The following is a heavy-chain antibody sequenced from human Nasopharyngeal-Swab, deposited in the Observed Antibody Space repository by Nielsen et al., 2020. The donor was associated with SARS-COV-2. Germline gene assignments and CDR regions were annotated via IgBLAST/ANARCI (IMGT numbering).Heavy chain of an antibody. CDR2: ISSSSSYI. V-gene: IGHV3-21*01. Sequence: GESLRISCAASGFTFSSYSMNWVRQAPGKGLEWVSSISSSSSYIYYADSVKGRFTISRDNAKNSLYLQMNSLRAEDTAVYYCARDGATIYGMDVWGQGTTVTVFS. CDR1: GFTFSSYS. J-gene: IGHJ6*02. CDR3: ARDGATIYGMDV. D-gene: IGHD5-12*01.